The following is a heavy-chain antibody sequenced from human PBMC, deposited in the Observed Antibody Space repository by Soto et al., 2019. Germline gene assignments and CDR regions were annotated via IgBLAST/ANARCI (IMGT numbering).Heavy chain of an antibody. D-gene: IGHD3-22*01. CDR1: GGSFSGHS. CDR3: STRAYDTNGYYRFEP. V-gene: IGHV4-34*01. Sequence: QVQLQQWGAGLLKPSETLSLTCAVYGGSFSGHSWTWIRQSPGKGMEWIGDINHSGRDNYSPCLKSRVTISRDTSKNQFSLTLSAVTAAYTAMYYCSTRAYDTNGYYRFEPWGQGTLVTVSS. J-gene: IGHJ5*01. CDR2: INHSGRD.